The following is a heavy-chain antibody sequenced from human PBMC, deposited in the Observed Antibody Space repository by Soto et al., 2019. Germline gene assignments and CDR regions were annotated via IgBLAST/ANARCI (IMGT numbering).Heavy chain of an antibody. D-gene: IGHD6-13*01. V-gene: IGHV3-23*01. J-gene: IGHJ6*02. Sequence: LRLSCAASGFTFSSYAMSWVRQAPGKGLEWVSAISGSGGSTYYADSVKGRFTISRDNSKNTLYLQMNSLRAEDTAVYYCAKDMGGQQLGFHYYYHYGMDVWGQGTTVTVSS. CDR2: ISGSGGST. CDR3: AKDMGGQQLGFHYYYHYGMDV. CDR1: GFTFSSYA.